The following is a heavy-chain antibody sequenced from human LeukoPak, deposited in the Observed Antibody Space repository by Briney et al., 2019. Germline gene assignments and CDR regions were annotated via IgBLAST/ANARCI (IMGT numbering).Heavy chain of an antibody. V-gene: IGHV3-30-3*01. D-gene: IGHD6-19*01. J-gene: IGHJ5*02. CDR1: GFSFSSYA. Sequence: PGRSLRLSCAASGFSFSSYAMHWVRQAPGKGLEWVAVISYDGSNKYYTDSVKGRVTISRDHSKNTLNLQMSSLRAEDTALYYCARESLSGWYDQWGQGTLVAVSS. CDR2: ISYDGSNK. CDR3: ARESLSGWYDQ.